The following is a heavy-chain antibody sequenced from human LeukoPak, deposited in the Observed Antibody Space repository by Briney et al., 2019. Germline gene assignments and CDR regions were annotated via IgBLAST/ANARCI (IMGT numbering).Heavy chain of an antibody. J-gene: IGHJ4*02. CDR3: ARYGSGTSYITNYFDY. CDR2: ISSDSRTI. CDR1: GFTFSSYS. D-gene: IGHD3-10*01. Sequence: GGSLRLSCAASGFTFSSYSMNWVRQAPGKGLEWVSYISSDSRTIYYADSVKGRFTVSRDNAKNSLYLQMKSLRDEDTAVYYCARYGSGTSYITNYFDYWGQGTLVTVSS. V-gene: IGHV3-48*02.